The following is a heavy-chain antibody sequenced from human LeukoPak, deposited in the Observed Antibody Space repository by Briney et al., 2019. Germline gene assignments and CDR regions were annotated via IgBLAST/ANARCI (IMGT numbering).Heavy chain of an antibody. D-gene: IGHD2-21*01. CDR3: ITPLPYSAQ. Sequence: PGGSLRLSCAASGFTFSSYAMSWVRQAPGKGLEWVGRIKPKTDGETTEYAAPVKGRFSISRDDSKSMMYLQMNSLKTEDTAVYYCITPLPYSAQGGQGTLVTVSS. CDR1: GFTFSSYA. J-gene: IGHJ4*02. V-gene: IGHV3-15*01. CDR2: IKPKTDGETT.